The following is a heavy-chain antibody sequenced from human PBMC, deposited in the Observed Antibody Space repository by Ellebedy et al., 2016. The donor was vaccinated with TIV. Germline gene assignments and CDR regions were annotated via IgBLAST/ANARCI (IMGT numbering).Heavy chain of an antibody. Sequence: GESLKISCAASGLTFSNYWMTWVRQAPGKELEWVANIKEDETQKYYVDSVRGRFTISRDNAKNSVYLQMDILRAEDTAVYYCARDNGYCVTTSCPMTHYYYYGMDVWGQGTTVTVSS. CDR3: ARDNGYCVTTSCPMTHYYYYGMDV. J-gene: IGHJ6*02. D-gene: IGHD2-2*01. CDR1: GLTFSNYW. CDR2: IKEDETQK. V-gene: IGHV3-7*03.